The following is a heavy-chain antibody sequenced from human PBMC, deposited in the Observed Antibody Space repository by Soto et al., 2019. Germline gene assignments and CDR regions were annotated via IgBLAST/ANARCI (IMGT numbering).Heavy chain of an antibody. CDR2: IYHTGNA. CDR1: GGSISSYY. J-gene: IGHJ5*02. V-gene: IGHV4-59*04. CDR3: ARDYFDSSDYTTNWFDP. D-gene: IGHD3-22*01. Sequence: LSLTCTVSGGSISSYYWSWIRQPPGKGLEWIGYIYHTGNAYYNPSLKSRVTISVDTSKNQFSLKVTSVTAADTALYYCARDYFDSSDYTTNWFDPWGQGTLVTVSS.